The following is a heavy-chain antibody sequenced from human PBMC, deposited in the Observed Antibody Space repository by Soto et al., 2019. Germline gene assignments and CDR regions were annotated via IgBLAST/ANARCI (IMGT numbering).Heavy chain of an antibody. J-gene: IGHJ5*02. V-gene: IGHV1-8*01. CDR1: GYTFTSYD. Sequence: ASVKVSCKASGYTFTSYDINWVRQATGQGLEWMGWMNPNSGNTGYAQKFQGRVTMTRNTSISTAYMELSSLRSEDTAVYYCARGVRNTSFGVVMDRWFDPWGQGTLVTVSS. CDR2: MNPNSGNT. D-gene: IGHD3-3*01. CDR3: ARGVRNTSFGVVMDRWFDP.